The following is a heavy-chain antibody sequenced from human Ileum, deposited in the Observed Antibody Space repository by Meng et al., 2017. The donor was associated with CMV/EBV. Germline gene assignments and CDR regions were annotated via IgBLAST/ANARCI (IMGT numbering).Heavy chain of an antibody. CDR2: IFYTGGT. Sequence: GSLRPSCTVTGGSTSNYYWSWIRQPPGKGLAWMGYIFYTGGTKHNPSLMSRVTISVDTSKNQLSLSLRSVTAADTDISDCARDNTILSYLTLDVWGQGATVTVSS. CDR1: GGSTSNYY. V-gene: IGHV4-59*01. CDR3: ARDNTILSYLTLDV. D-gene: IGHD2-8*01. J-gene: IGHJ6*02.